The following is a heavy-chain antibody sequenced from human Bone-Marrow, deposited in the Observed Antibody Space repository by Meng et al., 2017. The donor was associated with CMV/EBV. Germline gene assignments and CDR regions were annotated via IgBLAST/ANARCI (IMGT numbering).Heavy chain of an antibody. Sequence: GESLKISCAASGFTFSSYGMHWVRQAPGKGLEWVAFIRYDGSNKYYADSVKGRFTISRDNSKNTLYLQMNSLRAEDTAVYYCARVRYSGYDLDYWGQGTLVTVSS. D-gene: IGHD5-12*01. CDR1: GFTFSSYG. J-gene: IGHJ4*02. CDR3: ARVRYSGYDLDY. V-gene: IGHV3-30*02. CDR2: IRYDGSNK.